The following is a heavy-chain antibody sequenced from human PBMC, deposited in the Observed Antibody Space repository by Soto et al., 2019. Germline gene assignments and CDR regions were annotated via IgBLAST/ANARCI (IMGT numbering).Heavy chain of an antibody. Sequence: PGGSLRLSCSASGFTFSSYEMNWVRQAPGKGLEWVSYISSSGSTIYYADSVKGRFTISRDNAKNSLYLQMNSLRAEDTAVYYCARIRITIFGVVIISRGYGMDVWRQGTTVTVSS. V-gene: IGHV3-48*03. CDR2: ISSSGSTI. J-gene: IGHJ6*02. D-gene: IGHD3-3*01. CDR1: GFTFSSYE. CDR3: ARIRITIFGVVIISRGYGMDV.